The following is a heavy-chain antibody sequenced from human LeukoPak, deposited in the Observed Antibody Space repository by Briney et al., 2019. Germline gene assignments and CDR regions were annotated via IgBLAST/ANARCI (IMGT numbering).Heavy chain of an antibody. CDR1: GYTFTSYA. D-gene: IGHD3-10*01. CDR3: AGTMVRGRPSVEYYYYYMDV. V-gene: IGHV1-18*01. CDR2: ISVYNGNT. J-gene: IGHJ6*03. Sequence: ASVKVSCKTSGYTFTSYAISWVRQAPGQGLEWMGWISVYNGNTYYAQKLQGRVTMTTDTSTTTAYMELRSLRSEDTAVYYCAGTMVRGRPSVEYYYYYMDVWGKGTTVTISS.